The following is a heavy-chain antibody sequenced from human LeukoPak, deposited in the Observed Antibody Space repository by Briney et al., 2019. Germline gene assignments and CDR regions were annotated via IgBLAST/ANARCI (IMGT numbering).Heavy chain of an antibody. CDR3: ARRTPYNWFDP. V-gene: IGHV4-39*01. D-gene: IGHD1-14*01. Sequence: SETLSLTCTVSGGSISNSSYYLGWIRQPPGKGLEWIGSIYYSGSTYYNPSLKSRVTISVDTSKNQFSLKLSSVTAADTAVYYCARRTPYNWFDPWGQGTLVTVSS. J-gene: IGHJ5*02. CDR2: IYYSGST. CDR1: GGSISNSSYY.